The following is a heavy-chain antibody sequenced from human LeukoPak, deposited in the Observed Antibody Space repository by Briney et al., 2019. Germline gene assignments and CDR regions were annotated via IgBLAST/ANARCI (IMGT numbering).Heavy chain of an antibody. CDR2: ISSSGGTT. J-gene: IGHJ3*02. D-gene: IGHD3-10*01. Sequence: PGGSLRLSCAASGFIFRSYGMSWVRQAPGKGLEWVSGISSSGGTTHYADSVQGRFTISRDNSKNTLYLQMNSLRAEDTAVYYCARPMVRGVISAFDIWGQGTMVTVSS. V-gene: IGHV3-23*01. CDR3: ARPMVRGVISAFDI. CDR1: GFIFRSYG.